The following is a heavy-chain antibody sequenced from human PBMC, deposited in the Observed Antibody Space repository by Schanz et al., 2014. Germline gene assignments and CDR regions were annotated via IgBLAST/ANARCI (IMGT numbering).Heavy chain of an antibody. CDR3: ARLPGLYCSGGACYRGY. Sequence: QLQLQESGPGLVKPSETLSLTCTVSGGSISSSGYYWGWIRQPPGNGLEWIGSIYYSGSTYYNPSLKSRVTIAEDPPKTRFSRRVPSVTATDTAVYYCARLPGLYCSGGACYRGYWGQGTLVTVSS. CDR2: IYYSGST. J-gene: IGHJ4*02. CDR1: GGSISSSGYY. V-gene: IGHV4-39*01. D-gene: IGHD2-15*01.